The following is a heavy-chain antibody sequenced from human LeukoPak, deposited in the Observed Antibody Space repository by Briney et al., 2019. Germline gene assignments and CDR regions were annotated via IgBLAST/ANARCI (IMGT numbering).Heavy chain of an antibody. CDR3: AKAVTTMVVVVTTFDY. Sequence: GGSLRLSCAASGFTFSGYAMNWVRQAPGKGLEGVSTINDNGGATYYADSVKGRFTISRDNSKSTLFLQMNSLRAEDTALYYCAKAVTTMVVVVTTFDYWGQGTLVTVSS. CDR2: INDNGGAT. V-gene: IGHV3-23*01. D-gene: IGHD3-22*01. CDR1: GFTFSGYA. J-gene: IGHJ4*02.